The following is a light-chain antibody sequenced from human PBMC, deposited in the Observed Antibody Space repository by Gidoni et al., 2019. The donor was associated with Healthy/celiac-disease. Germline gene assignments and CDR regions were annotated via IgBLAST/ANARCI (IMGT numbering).Light chain of an antibody. J-gene: IGLJ2*01. CDR2: QDN. Sequence: SYELTQPRSVTVSPGQTASITCSGDKLGDKYACWYQQKPGQSPVLVIYQDNKRPSALPGRFSGSHSGTTVSLTLSGTQAMDDPAYYCQAWHSSTVVFGGGTTLTVL. V-gene: IGLV3-1*01. CDR3: QAWHSSTVV. CDR1: KLGDKY.